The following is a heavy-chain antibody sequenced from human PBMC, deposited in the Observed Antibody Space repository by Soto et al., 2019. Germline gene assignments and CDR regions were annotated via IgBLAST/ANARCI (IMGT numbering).Heavy chain of an antibody. J-gene: IGHJ6*02. V-gene: IGHV3-23*01. Sequence: GGSLRLSCAASGFTFSSYAMSWVRQAPGKGLEWVSANSGSGGSTYYADSVKGRFTISRDNSKNTLYLQMNSLRAADTAVYYCAKTAPPYYDFWSGYYPDGMDVWGQGTTVTVSS. CDR2: NSGSGGST. D-gene: IGHD3-3*01. CDR1: GFTFSSYA. CDR3: AKTAPPYYDFWSGYYPDGMDV.